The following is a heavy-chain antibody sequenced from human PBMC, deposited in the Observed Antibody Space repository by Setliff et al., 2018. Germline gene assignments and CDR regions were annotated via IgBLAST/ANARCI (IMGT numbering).Heavy chain of an antibody. CDR2: IYYSGTT. CDR3: ARNVRNYGSGSYPYDP. J-gene: IGHJ5*02. D-gene: IGHD3-10*01. CDR1: GGSISSYY. Sequence: SETLSLTCTVSGGSISSYYWSWIRQPPGKGLEWIGYIYYSGTTYYNPSLESRITISIDTSENQFSLNLTSVTAADTAMYYCARNVRNYGSGSYPYDPWGQGVLVTVSS. V-gene: IGHV4-30-4*08.